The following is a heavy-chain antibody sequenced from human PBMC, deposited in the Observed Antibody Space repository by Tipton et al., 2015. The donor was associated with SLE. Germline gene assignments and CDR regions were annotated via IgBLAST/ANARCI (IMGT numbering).Heavy chain of an antibody. CDR2: TYYRSKWFD. J-gene: IGHJ3*02. CDR3: VATGKAFDI. Sequence: GLVKPSQTLSLTCAISGDSISSNSVAWNWIRQSPSRGLEWLGRTYYRSKWFDDYAISVKGRISINLDPSSNQFSLQLKSLTPEDSAVYYCVATGKAFDIWGQGTVVIVSS. V-gene: IGHV6-1*01. CDR1: GDSISSNSVA. D-gene: IGHD1-14*01.